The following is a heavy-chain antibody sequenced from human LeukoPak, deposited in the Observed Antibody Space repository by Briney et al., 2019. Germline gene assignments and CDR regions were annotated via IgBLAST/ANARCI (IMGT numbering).Heavy chain of an antibody. V-gene: IGHV1-2*02. J-gene: IGHJ3*02. CDR3: ARDLGCSSTSRSSQAFDI. D-gene: IGHD2-2*01. Sequence: ASVKVSCKASGYTFTAYYIHWVRQAPGQGLEWMGWINPNNGDTHYAQKFQGRVTMTRDTSISTAYMELSRLTSDDTALHYCARDLGCSSTSRSSQAFDIWGQGTMVTVSS. CDR2: INPNNGDT. CDR1: GYTFTAYY.